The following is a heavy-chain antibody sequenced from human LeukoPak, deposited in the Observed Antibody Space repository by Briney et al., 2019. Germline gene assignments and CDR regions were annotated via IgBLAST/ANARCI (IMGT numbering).Heavy chain of an antibody. CDR1: GYTLTKLS. CDR2: FDPEDGET. Sequence: ASVKVSCKVSGYTLTKLSMHWVRQAPGKGLEWMGGFDPEDGETIYARKFQGRVTMTEDTSTDTAYMELSSLRSEDTAVYYCATPHRGTYGSGSPLYWGQGTLVTVSS. V-gene: IGHV1-24*01. CDR3: ATPHRGTYGSGSPLY. D-gene: IGHD3-10*01. J-gene: IGHJ4*02.